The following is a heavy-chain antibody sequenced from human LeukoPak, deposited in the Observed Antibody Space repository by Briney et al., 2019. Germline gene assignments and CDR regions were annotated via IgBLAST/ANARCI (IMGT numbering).Heavy chain of an antibody. V-gene: IGHV3-48*03. CDR1: GFTFSSYE. CDR3: ARESIAVAGAPFDY. Sequence: GGSLRLSCAASGFTFSSYEMNWVRQAPGKGLEWVSYISSGSTIYDADSVKGRFTITRDNAKNSLYLQMNSLRAEDTAVYYCARESIAVAGAPFDYWGQGTLVTVSS. D-gene: IGHD6-19*01. CDR2: ISSGSTI. J-gene: IGHJ4*02.